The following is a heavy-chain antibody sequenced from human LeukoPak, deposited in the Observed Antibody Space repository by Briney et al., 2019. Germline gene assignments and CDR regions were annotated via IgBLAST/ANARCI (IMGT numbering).Heavy chain of an antibody. CDR2: IYSGGST. CDR1: GFTFSSYA. Sequence: GGSLRLSCAASGFTFSSYAMSWVRQAPGKGLEWVSVIYSGGSTYYADSVKGRFTISRDNSKNTLYLQMNSLRAEDTAVYYCAKTLRANYGDYYFDYWGQGTLVTVSS. V-gene: IGHV3-23*03. D-gene: IGHD4-17*01. J-gene: IGHJ4*02. CDR3: AKTLRANYGDYYFDY.